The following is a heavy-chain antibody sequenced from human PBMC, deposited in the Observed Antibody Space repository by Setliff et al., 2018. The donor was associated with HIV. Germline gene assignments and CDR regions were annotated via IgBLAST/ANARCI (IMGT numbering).Heavy chain of an antibody. CDR3: ARDHSNPVFYYYYYMDV. J-gene: IGHJ6*03. D-gene: IGHD4-4*01. Sequence: AGGSLRLSCAASGFTFSDFAMHWVRQAPGKGLEWVAFISYDGSYIYYADSMKGRFTISRDNSKNTLYLQMSSLRAEDTAVYYCARDHSNPVFYYYYYMDVWGKGTTVTVSS. CDR2: ISYDGSYI. V-gene: IGHV3-30*15. CDR1: GFTFSDFA.